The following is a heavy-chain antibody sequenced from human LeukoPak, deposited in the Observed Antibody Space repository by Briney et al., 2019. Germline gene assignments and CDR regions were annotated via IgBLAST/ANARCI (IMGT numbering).Heavy chain of an antibody. CDR2: INGDGSRT. CDR1: GXTFSDYY. CDR3: SRGTYPYSSDN. J-gene: IGHJ4*02. D-gene: IGHD3-10*01. Sequence: GGSLRLSCAASGXTFSDYYVHWVRQAPGKGLLWISHINGDGSRTGYADSVKGRFTISRDNAKNILYLQMNSLRAEDTAVYYCSRGTYPYSSDNWGQGALVTVSS. V-gene: IGHV3-74*01.